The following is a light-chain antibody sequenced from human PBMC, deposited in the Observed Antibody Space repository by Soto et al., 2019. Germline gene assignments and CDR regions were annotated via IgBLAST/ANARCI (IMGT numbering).Light chain of an antibody. CDR1: QTISSW. CDR3: QHYNSDSRLT. CDR2: KAS. J-gene: IGKJ5*01. V-gene: IGKV1-5*03. Sequence: DIPMTQSPSTLSGSVGDRVTITCRASQTISSWLAWYQQKPGKAPKLLIYKASTLKSGVPSRFSGSGSGTEFTLTISSRQPDDFAPYYCQHYNSDSRLTFGQGTRMEIK.